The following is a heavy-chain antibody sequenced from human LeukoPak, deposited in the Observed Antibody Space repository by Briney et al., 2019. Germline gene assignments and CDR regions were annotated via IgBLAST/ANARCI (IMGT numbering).Heavy chain of an antibody. V-gene: IGHV1-8*03. D-gene: IGHD5-12*01. Sequence: GASVKVSCKASGYTFTSYDINWVRQATGQGLEWMGWMNPNSGNTGYAQKFQGRVTITRNTSISTAYMELSSLRSEDTAVYYCVKSLSGYDYYYYYYMDVWGKGTTVTVSS. CDR3: VKSLSGYDYYYYYYMDV. CDR1: GYTFTSYD. CDR2: MNPNSGNT. J-gene: IGHJ6*03.